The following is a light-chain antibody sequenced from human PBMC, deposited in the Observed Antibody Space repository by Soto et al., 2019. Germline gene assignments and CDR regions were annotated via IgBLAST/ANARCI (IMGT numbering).Light chain of an antibody. CDR2: DAS. J-gene: IGKJ2*03. Sequence: DIQITQSPYSLSASVGDRVTITCQASQDISNYLNWYQQKPGKAPKLLIYDASNLETGVPSRFSGSGSGTDFTFTISSLQPEDIATYYCQQYDNLPGFGQGTKLEIK. V-gene: IGKV1-33*01. CDR3: QQYDNLPG. CDR1: QDISNY.